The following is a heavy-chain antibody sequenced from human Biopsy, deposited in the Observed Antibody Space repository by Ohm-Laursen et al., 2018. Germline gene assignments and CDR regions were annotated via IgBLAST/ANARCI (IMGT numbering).Heavy chain of an antibody. J-gene: IGHJ6*02. CDR2: VYYTERT. CDR1: GDSISSYY. D-gene: IGHD2-21*01. Sequence: SQTLSLTCTVSGDSISSYYWSWIRQPPGKGLQWIGYVYYTERTNYNPSLKSRVTISLDTSKNQFSLELSSVIPSDTAVYYCAIDRVPRRGVMPVYYYGMDVWGQGSTVTVSS. V-gene: IGHV4-59*01. CDR3: AIDRVPRRGVMPVYYYGMDV.